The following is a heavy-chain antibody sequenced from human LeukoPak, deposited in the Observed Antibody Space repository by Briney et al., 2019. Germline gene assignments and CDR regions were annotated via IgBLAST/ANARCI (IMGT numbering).Heavy chain of an antibody. CDR1: GFTFSSYW. CDR3: ARERGHLDY. D-gene: IGHD6-25*01. CDR2: IYGGGST. J-gene: IGHJ4*02. V-gene: IGHV3-66*01. Sequence: GGSLRLSCAASGFTFSSYWMHWVRQAPGKGLEWFSVIYGGGSTYYADSVKGRFTISRDNSKNTLYLQTNSLRAEDAAVYYCARERGHLDYWGQGTLVTVSS.